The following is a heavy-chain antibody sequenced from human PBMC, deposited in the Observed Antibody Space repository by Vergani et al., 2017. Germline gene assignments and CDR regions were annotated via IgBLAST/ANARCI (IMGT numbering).Heavy chain of an antibody. CDR3: ARDLVGATKDGAY. D-gene: IGHD1-26*01. CDR2: INPSGGST. Sequence: QVQLVQSGAEVKKPGASVKVSCKASGYTFTSYYMHWVRQAPGQGLEWMGIINPSGGSTNYAQKFQGRVTMTRETSTSAVYMELSSRRSEDTAVYYCARDLVGATKDGAYWGQGTLVTVSS. CDR1: GYTFTSYY. J-gene: IGHJ4*02. V-gene: IGHV1-46*01.